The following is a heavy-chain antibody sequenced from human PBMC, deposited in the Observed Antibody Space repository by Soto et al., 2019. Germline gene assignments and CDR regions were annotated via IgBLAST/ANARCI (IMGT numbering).Heavy chain of an antibody. CDR1: GVTFSSYG. J-gene: IGHJ6*03. D-gene: IGHD2-2*01. V-gene: IGHV3-33*01. CDR3: ARTTVVPAAIDYYYMDV. Sequence: GGSLRLSCAAAGVTFSSYGMHWVRQAPGKGLEWVAVIWYDGSNKYYADSVKGRFTISRDNSKNTLYLQMNSLRAEDTAVYYCARTTVVPAAIDYYYMDVWGKGTTVTVSS. CDR2: IWYDGSNK.